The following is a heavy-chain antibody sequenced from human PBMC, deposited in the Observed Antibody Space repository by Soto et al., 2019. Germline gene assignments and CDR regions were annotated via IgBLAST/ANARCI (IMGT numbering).Heavy chain of an antibody. CDR1: GGSISSSNW. CDR2: IYHSGST. Sequence: QVQLQESGPGLVKPSGTLSLTCAVSGGSISSSNWWSWVRQPPGKGLEWHGEIYHSGSTNYNPSLQSRVTISGDKSKNQCSLNLSSVTAADTAVYYCATSSRFDYWGQGTLVTVSS. CDR3: ATSSRFDY. D-gene: IGHD6-13*01. V-gene: IGHV4-4*02. J-gene: IGHJ4*02.